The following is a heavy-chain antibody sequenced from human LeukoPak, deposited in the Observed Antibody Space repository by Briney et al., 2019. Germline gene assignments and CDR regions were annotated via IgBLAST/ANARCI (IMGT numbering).Heavy chain of an antibody. CDR1: GYTFTSYD. Sequence: ASVKVSCKASGYTFTSYDIHWVRQATGQGLEWMGWMNPNSGNTGYAQKFLGRVTMAKNNYISKAYMELRSVGSEDTDVYYCARATGTMGHDYWGQGTLVTVSS. J-gene: IGHJ4*02. D-gene: IGHD1-1*01. V-gene: IGHV1-8*01. CDR3: ARATGTMGHDY. CDR2: MNPNSGNT.